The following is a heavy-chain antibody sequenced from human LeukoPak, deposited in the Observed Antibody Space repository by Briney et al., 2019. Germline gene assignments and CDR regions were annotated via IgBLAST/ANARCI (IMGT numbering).Heavy chain of an antibody. CDR2: VFYDGTMQ. D-gene: IGHD6-13*01. V-gene: IGHV3-30*04. Sequence: PGGSLRLSCVGSGFTFTNYAMHRVCQAPGKGLEWVSFVFYDGTMQYYIDSVKGRFTISRDNSKNCLYLQMNSLRPEDTAVYFCAREGLAAAGTDYWGQGTLVTVSS. J-gene: IGHJ4*02. CDR3: AREGLAAAGTDY. CDR1: GFTFTNYA.